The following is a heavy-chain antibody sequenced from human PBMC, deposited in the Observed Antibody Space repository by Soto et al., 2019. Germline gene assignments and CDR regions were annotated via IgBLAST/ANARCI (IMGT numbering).Heavy chain of an antibody. J-gene: IGHJ4*02. CDR2: INHSGST. CDR1: GGSFSGYY. V-gene: IGHV4-34*01. Sequence: ASETLSLTCAVYGGSFSGYYWSWIRQPPGKGLEWIGEINHSGSTNYNPSLKSRVTISVDTSKNQFSLKLSSVTASDTAVYYCARVGNCSSTSCYVDYWGQGTL. CDR3: ARVGNCSSTSCYVDY. D-gene: IGHD2-2*01.